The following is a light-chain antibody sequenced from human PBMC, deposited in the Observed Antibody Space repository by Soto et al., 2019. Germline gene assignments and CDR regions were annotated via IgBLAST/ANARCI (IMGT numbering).Light chain of an antibody. Sequence: EVVLTQSPATLSLSPGERATLSCRASQSVSNYLAWYQHKPGQSPRLLIFDASNRATGIPVRFSGSGSGTDFTLTISRLEPEDFAVYYCQQYGSSPRTFGQGTKVDIK. J-gene: IGKJ1*01. CDR3: QQYGSSPRT. CDR2: DAS. V-gene: IGKV3-20*01. CDR1: QSVSNY.